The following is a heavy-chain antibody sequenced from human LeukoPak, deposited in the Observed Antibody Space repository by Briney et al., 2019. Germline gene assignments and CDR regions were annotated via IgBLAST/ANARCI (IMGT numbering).Heavy chain of an antibody. J-gene: IGHJ4*02. D-gene: IGHD1-1*01. V-gene: IGHV1-69*13. CDR2: ISPIFGTA. CDR3: ARAHRQLERLGRYYFDY. CDR1: GGTFGNHA. Sequence: SLKVSCKASGGTFGNHAVSWVRRAPGQGLEWMGGISPIFGTANYAQKFQGRVTITADESTSTAYMELSSLRSEDTAVYYCARAHRQLERLGRYYFDYWGQGTLVTVSS.